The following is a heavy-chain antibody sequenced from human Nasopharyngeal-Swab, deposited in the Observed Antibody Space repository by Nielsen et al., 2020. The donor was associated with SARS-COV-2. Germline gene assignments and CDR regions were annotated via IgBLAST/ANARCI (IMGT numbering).Heavy chain of an antibody. CDR3: ARDDIGYCTNGVCRAVGRYGVDV. CDR1: GFTFSSYS. Sequence: GESLKISCAASGFTFSSYSMNWVRQAPGKGLEWVSYISSSSSTIYYADSVKGRFTISRDNAKNSLYLQMNSLRDEDTAVYYCARDDIGYCTNGVCRAVGRYGVDVWGQGTTVTVSS. CDR2: ISSSSSTI. D-gene: IGHD2-8*01. V-gene: IGHV3-48*02. J-gene: IGHJ6*02.